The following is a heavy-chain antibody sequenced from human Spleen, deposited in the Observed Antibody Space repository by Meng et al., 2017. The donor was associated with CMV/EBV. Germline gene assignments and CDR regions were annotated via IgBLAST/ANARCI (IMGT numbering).Heavy chain of an antibody. V-gene: IGHV3-30*02. CDR3: AKLAIDAFDI. CDR1: GFTFSIYG. Sequence: GESLKISCAAPGFTFSIYGMHWVRQAPGKGLEWVAFIQYDGNNKYYADSVKGRFTISRDNSKNTLYLQMNSLRAEDTAVYYCAKLAIDAFDIWGQGTMVTVSS. CDR2: IQYDGNNK. J-gene: IGHJ3*02.